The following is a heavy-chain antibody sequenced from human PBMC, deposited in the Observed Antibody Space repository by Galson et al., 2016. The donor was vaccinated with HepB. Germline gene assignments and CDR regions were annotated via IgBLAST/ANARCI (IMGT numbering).Heavy chain of an antibody. CDR2: INPTGDFT. D-gene: IGHD3-22*01. V-gene: IGHV1-46*01. CDR1: GYTLSRFY. CDR3: ARSDYYDSLGGLDF. J-gene: IGHJ4*02. Sequence: SVKVSCKASGYTLSRFYMHWARQAPGEGLEWMGLINPTGDFTTSAQKFQGRVTMTMNTSTSTFYMELTSLRSADTALYYCARSDYYDSLGGLDFWGQGTLVTVSS.